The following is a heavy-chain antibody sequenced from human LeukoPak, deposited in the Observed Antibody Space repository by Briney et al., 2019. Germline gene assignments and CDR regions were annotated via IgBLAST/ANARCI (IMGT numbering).Heavy chain of an antibody. CDR3: ARTYCGGDCYYSYFDY. CDR2: IYPGDSDT. Sequence: GESLKISCKGSGYSLTTYWIGWVRQMSGKGLEWMGIIYPGDSDTRFSPSRQGPVTSSADKSLSTTYLQWSSLKASDTAMYYCARTYCGGDCYYSYFDYWGQGTLVTVSS. V-gene: IGHV5-51*01. J-gene: IGHJ4*02. D-gene: IGHD2-21*02. CDR1: GYSLTTYW.